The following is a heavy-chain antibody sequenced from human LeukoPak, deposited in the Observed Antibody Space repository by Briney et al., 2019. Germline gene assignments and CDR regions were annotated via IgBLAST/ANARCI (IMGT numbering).Heavy chain of an antibody. CDR3: TRALSSDNWFASH. CDR2: INSNIRST. CDR1: GCTFSNYY. J-gene: IGHJ4*02. Sequence: LGGSLRLSCAASGCTFSNYYMSWVRRAPGKGLEWVSSINSNIRSTYYADSVKGRFTISRDNARNSLHLQMDSLRAEDTAVYYCTRALSSDNWFASHWGQGTLVTVSS. V-gene: IGHV3-21*01. D-gene: IGHD1-1*01.